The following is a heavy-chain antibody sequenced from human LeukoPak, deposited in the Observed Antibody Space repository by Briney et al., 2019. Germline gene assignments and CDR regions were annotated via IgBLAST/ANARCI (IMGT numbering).Heavy chain of an antibody. CDR2: LYNRGST. CDR3: ARDLRIYDSSGYYAFDI. V-gene: IGHV4-59*01. CDR1: GGSISSYY. J-gene: IGHJ3*02. D-gene: IGHD3-22*01. Sequence: SETLSLTCTVSGGSISSYYWSWIRQPPGKGLEWIGYLYNRGSTNYNPSLKSRVTISGDTSKSQFTLKLTSVTAADTAVYYCARDLRIYDSSGYYAFDIWGQGTMVTVSS.